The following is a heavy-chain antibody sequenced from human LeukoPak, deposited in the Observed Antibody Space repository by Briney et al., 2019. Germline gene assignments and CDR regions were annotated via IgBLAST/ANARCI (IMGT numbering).Heavy chain of an antibody. Sequence: PSETLSLTCAVYGGSFSGYYWSWIRQTPGKGLEWIGEINHSGSTNYNPSLKSRVTISVDTSKNQFSLKLSSVTAADTAVYYCARGSLNWSLRYWGQGTLVTVSS. D-gene: IGHD1-1*01. V-gene: IGHV4-34*01. J-gene: IGHJ4*02. CDR3: ARGSLNWSLRY. CDR1: GGSFSGYY. CDR2: INHSGST.